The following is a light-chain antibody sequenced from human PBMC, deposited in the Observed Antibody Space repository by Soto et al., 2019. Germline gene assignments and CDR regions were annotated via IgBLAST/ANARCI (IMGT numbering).Light chain of an antibody. J-gene: IGKJ5*01. CDR3: QQTYSLPPVT. CDR1: QSISRY. Sequence: DIQMPQSPSSLSASVGVRVTITCRASQSISRYLSWYQHKPGTAPKLLIYTSSSWHTGVPSRFIGSGSGTHFTLTISNLQPEDFATYYCQQTYSLPPVTFGQGTRLEIK. CDR2: TSS. V-gene: IGKV1-39*01.